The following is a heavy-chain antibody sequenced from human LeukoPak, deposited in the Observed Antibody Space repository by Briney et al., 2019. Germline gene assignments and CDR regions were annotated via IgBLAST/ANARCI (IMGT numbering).Heavy chain of an antibody. CDR3: ARLVDTAMVWNWFDP. CDR2: AYPGDSDT. CDR1: GYILTRNW. D-gene: IGHD5-18*01. V-gene: IGHV5-51*01. Sequence: GESLKISCKISGYILTRNWIGWVRQVPGKGLEWMGLAYPGDSDTRYSPSFQGQVTISADKSISTAYLQWSSLKASDTAMYYCARLVDTAMVWNWFDPWGQGTLVTVSS. J-gene: IGHJ5*02.